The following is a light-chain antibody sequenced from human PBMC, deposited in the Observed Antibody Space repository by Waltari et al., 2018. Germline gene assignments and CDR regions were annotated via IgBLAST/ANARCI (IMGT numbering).Light chain of an antibody. CDR2: QAS. Sequence: DIQMTQSPSTLSASVGDSVTITCRASQSISRWLAWHQQRPGKAPNLILYQASILESGVPSRFSGSGYGTEFTLTISGLQPEDFATYYCQQYEGYSTFGQGTKLEIK. CDR1: QSISRW. J-gene: IGKJ2*01. V-gene: IGKV1-5*03. CDR3: QQYEGYST.